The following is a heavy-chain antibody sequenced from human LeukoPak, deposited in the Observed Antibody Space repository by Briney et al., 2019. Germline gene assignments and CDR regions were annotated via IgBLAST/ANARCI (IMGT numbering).Heavy chain of an antibody. CDR3: ARGGFYCGGDCYVDY. CDR1: GGSFSPYY. D-gene: IGHD2-21*02. V-gene: IGHV4-34*01. J-gene: IGHJ4*02. Sequence: SETLSLTCAVYGGSFSPYYWSWIRQPPGKGLEWIGEINHSGSTNYNPSLKSRVTISVDTSKNQFSLRLSSVTAADTAVYYCARGGFYCGGDCYVDYWGQGTLVTVSS. CDR2: INHSGST.